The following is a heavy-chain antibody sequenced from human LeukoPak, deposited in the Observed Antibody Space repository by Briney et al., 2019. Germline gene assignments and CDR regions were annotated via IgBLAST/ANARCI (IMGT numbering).Heavy chain of an antibody. V-gene: IGHV1-18*04. CDR1: GYTFTGYC. Sequence: GASVKVSCKASGYTFTGYCMHWVRQAPGQGLEWMGWISAYNGNTNYAQKLQGRVTMTTDTSTSTAYMELRSLRSDDTAVYYCARDGVPGAFDIWGQGTMVTVSS. D-gene: IGHD2-8*01. CDR2: ISAYNGNT. CDR3: ARDGVPGAFDI. J-gene: IGHJ3*02.